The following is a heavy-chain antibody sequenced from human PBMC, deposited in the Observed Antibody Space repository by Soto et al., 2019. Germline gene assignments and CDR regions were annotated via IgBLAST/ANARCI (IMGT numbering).Heavy chain of an antibody. Sequence: GASVKVSCKASGYTFTSYYMHWVRQAPGQGLEWMGIINPSGGSTSYAQKFQGRVTMTRDTSTSTVYMELSSLRSEDTAVYYCARAQGSITMVRGVIIEGYYYYYMDVWGKGTTVTVSS. CDR1: GYTFTSYY. CDR2: INPSGGST. CDR3: ARAQGSITMVRGVIIEGYYYYYMDV. D-gene: IGHD3-10*01. J-gene: IGHJ6*03. V-gene: IGHV1-46*03.